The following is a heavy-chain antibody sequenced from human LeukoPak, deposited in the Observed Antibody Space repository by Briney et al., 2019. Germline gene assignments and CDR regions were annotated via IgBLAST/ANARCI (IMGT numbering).Heavy chain of an antibody. CDR1: GFTFSSYA. CDR3: ARDNTRCGGNFD. V-gene: IGHV3-64*01. Sequence: GGSLRLSCAASGFTFSSYAMHWVRQAPGKGLEYVSAISSNGGSTYYANSVKGRFTISRDNSKNTLYLQMGSLRAEDMAVYYCARDNTRCGGNFDWGQGTLVTVSS. J-gene: IGHJ4*02. CDR2: ISSNGGST. D-gene: IGHD4-23*01.